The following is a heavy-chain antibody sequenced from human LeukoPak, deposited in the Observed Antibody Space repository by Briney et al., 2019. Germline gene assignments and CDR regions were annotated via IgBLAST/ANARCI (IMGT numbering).Heavy chain of an antibody. D-gene: IGHD6-6*01. J-gene: IGHJ5*02. Sequence: ASVKVSCKASGYTFTCYDINWVRQAPGQGLERMGIFNPSGGSTTYDQEFQGRVTMTTDMSTSTVYMELSSLRSEDTAAYYCARGIAARRGGSLYNWFDPWGQGTLVTVSS. CDR3: ARGIAARRGGSLYNWFDP. CDR1: GYTFTCYD. V-gene: IGHV1-46*01. CDR2: FNPSGGST.